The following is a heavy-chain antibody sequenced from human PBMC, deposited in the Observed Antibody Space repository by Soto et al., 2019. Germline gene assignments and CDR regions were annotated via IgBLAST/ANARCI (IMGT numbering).Heavy chain of an antibody. V-gene: IGHV1-18*01. CDR2: ISAYNGNT. J-gene: IGHJ4*01. CDR3: ARDVTPPDY. CDR1: GYTFTSYA. Sequence: QVQLVQSGAEVKKPGASVTVSCKASGYTFTSYAITWVRQAPGQGLEWMGGISAYNGNTNYAQKLHGRVTMTTATSTSTAYMELRSLRSNDTAVYYCARDVTPPDYWGHGTLVTVSS.